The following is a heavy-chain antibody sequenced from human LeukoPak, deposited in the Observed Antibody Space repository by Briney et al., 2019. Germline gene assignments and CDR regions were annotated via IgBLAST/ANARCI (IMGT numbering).Heavy chain of an antibody. V-gene: IGHV1-8*01. CDR2: MNPNSGNT. D-gene: IGHD3/OR15-3a*01. Sequence: EASVKVSCKASGYTFTSYDINWVRQAPGQGLEWMGWMNPNSGNTGYAQKFQGRVTMTKNTSITTAYMELSSLRSEDTAVYYCARALSWTTDSYYDMDVWGKGTTVTVSS. CDR1: GYTFTSYD. J-gene: IGHJ6*03. CDR3: ARALSWTTDSYYDMDV.